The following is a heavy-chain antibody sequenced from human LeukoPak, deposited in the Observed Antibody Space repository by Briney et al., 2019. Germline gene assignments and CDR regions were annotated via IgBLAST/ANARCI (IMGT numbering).Heavy chain of an antibody. J-gene: IGHJ4*02. Sequence: SETLSLTCTVSGGSISSYYWSWIRQPPGKGLEWIGYIYYSGSTNYNPSLKSRVTISVDTSKNQFPLKLSSVTAADTAVYYCARRNDGLFDYWGQGTLVTVSS. V-gene: IGHV4-59*01. CDR2: IYYSGST. CDR1: GGSISSYY. CDR3: ARRNDGLFDY. D-gene: IGHD1-1*01.